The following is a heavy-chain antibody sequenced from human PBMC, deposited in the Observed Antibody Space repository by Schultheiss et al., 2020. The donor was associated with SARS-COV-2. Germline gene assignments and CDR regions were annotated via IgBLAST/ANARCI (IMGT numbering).Heavy chain of an antibody. CDR3: ARVRSSGWYLSGEDY. D-gene: IGHD6-19*01. CDR2: ISAYNGNT. J-gene: IGHJ4*02. Sequence: ASVKVSCKASGYTFTGYYMHWVRQAPGQGLEWMGWISAYNGNTNYAQKLQGRVTMTTDTSTSTAYMELRSLRSDDTAVYYCARVRSSGWYLSGEDYWGQGTLVTVSS. CDR1: GYTFTGYY. V-gene: IGHV1-18*04.